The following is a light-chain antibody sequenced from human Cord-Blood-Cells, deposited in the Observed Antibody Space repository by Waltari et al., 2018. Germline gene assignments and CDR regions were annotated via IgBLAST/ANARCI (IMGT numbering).Light chain of an antibody. V-gene: IGKV1-39*01. CDR3: QQSYSTPYS. CDR2: AAS. CDR1: QSISSY. J-gene: IGKJ2*03. Sequence: DIQITQSPSSLPASVGNSVTTTCRACQSISSYLHWYQQKPGKAPKLLIYAASSLQSGVPSRFSGSGSGTDFTLTISSLQPEDFATYYCQQSYSTPYSFGQGTKLEIK.